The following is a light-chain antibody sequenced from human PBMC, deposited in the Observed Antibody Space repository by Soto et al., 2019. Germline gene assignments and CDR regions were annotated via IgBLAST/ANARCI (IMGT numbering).Light chain of an antibody. Sequence: DIQMTQSPSTLSASVGDRVTITCRASQSISGYLAWYQQKPGKAPKLLIYKASSLESGVPSRFSGSGSRTEFTLTISSLQPHDFASYYCQQYNSNFRTFGQGTNVEIK. CDR2: KAS. V-gene: IGKV1-5*03. CDR1: QSISGY. J-gene: IGKJ1*01. CDR3: QQYNSNFRT.